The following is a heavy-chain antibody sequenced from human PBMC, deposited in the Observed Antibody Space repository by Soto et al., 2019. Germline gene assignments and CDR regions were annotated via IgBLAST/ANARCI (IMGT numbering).Heavy chain of an antibody. CDR1: GFTFSSYA. J-gene: IGHJ4*02. V-gene: IGHV3-23*01. Sequence: PGGSLRLSCAASGFTFSSYAMSWVRQAPGKGLEWVSAISGSGGSTYYADSVKGRFTISRDNSKNTLYLQMNSLRAEDTAVYYCAKDTNTIFGVVIIRSYWGQGTLVTVSS. CDR2: ISGSGGST. D-gene: IGHD3-3*01. CDR3: AKDTNTIFGVVIIRSY.